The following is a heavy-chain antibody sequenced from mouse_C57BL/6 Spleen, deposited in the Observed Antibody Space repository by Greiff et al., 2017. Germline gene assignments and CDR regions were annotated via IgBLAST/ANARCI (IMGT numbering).Heavy chain of an antibody. CDR3: AITGPFAY. CDR2: ISSGSSTI. Sequence: EVHLVESGGGLVKPGGSLKLSCAASGFTFSDYGMHWVRQAPEKGLEWVAYISSGSSTIYYADTVKGRFTISRDNAKNTLFLQMTSLRSEDTAMYYCAITGPFAYWGQGTLVTVSA. J-gene: IGHJ3*01. D-gene: IGHD4-1*01. CDR1: GFTFSDYG. V-gene: IGHV5-17*01.